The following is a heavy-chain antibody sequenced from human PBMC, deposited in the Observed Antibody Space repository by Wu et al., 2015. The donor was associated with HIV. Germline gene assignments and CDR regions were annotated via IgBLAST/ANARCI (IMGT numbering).Heavy chain of an antibody. V-gene: IGHV1-8*01. D-gene: IGHD3-10*01. J-gene: IGHJ4*02. CDR1: GYTFTSYD. Sequence: QVQLVQSGAEVKKPGASVKVSCKASGYTFTSYDINWVRQATGQGLEWMGWMNPNSGNTGYAQKFQGRVTITRNTSIITAYMELISLRSEDTAVYYCARGARTSYRGVTLYYFDYWGQGTLVTVSS. CDR3: ARGARTSYRGVTLYYFDY. CDR2: MNPNSGNT.